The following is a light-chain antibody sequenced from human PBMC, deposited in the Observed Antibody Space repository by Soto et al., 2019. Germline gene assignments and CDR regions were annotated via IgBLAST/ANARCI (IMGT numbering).Light chain of an antibody. Sequence: EIVLTQSPGTLSLSPGERVTLSCRASQGVSSSYLAWYQQKPGQAPRLLIYGASSRATGIPDRFSGSGSGTDFTLTISRLEPEDFAVYYCQQYGSSPTWTFGQGTKVEIK. CDR2: GAS. CDR1: QGVSSSY. V-gene: IGKV3-20*01. J-gene: IGKJ1*01. CDR3: QQYGSSPTWT.